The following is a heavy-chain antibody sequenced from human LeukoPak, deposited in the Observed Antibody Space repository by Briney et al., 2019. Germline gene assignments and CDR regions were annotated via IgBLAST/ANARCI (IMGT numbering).Heavy chain of an antibody. D-gene: IGHD1-1*01. CDR2: IYYSRST. Sequence: SETLSLTCTVSGGSISSGGYYWSWIRQHPGMGLDWIGYIYYSRSTYYDPSLKSRVTISIDTSKNQFSLKLSSVTAADTAVYYCAGQTQLGAFDIWGQGTMVTVSS. J-gene: IGHJ3*02. CDR1: GGSISSGGYY. CDR3: AGQTQLGAFDI. V-gene: IGHV4-31*03.